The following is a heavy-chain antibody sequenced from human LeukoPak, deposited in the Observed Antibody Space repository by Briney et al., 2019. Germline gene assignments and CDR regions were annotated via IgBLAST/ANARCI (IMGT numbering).Heavy chain of an antibody. Sequence: PSETLSLTCTVSGGSISSGTYYWGWIRQPAGKGLERIGRIYTSGSTNYNPSLKSRVTMSVDTSKNQFSLKLSSVTAADTAVYYCARVGFGNCSGGSCYLRTYYFDYWGQGTLVTVSS. D-gene: IGHD2-15*01. J-gene: IGHJ4*02. V-gene: IGHV4-61*02. CDR1: GGSISSGTYY. CDR3: ARVGFGNCSGGSCYLRTYYFDY. CDR2: IYTSGST.